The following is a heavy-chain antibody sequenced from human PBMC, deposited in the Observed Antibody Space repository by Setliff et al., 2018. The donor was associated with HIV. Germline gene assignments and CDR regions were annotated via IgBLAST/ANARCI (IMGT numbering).Heavy chain of an antibody. CDR3: ARLGYYNLWSGYWTET. Sequence: SETLSLTSNVLDFSIGATSYYWGWIRQPPGKGLQWIGSVYYNGDTKYNPSLKSRLVISVDKTKNQFSLMLNSLTVADTAVYYCARLGYYNLWSGYWTETWGQGKSVTVSS. J-gene: IGHJ4*02. D-gene: IGHD3-3*01. V-gene: IGHV4-39*01. CDR1: DFSIGATSYY. CDR2: VYYNGDT.